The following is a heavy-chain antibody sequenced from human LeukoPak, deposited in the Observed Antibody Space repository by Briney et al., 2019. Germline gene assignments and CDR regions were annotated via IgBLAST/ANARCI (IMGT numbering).Heavy chain of an antibody. V-gene: IGHV3-23*01. J-gene: IGHJ4*02. CDR2: ISYSGGST. CDR1: EFTFSSYA. CDR3: ARENWVYNWKYDSSGSGINY. D-gene: IGHD3-22*01. Sequence: GGSLRLSCAASEFTFSSYAMSWVRQAPGKGLEWVSGISYSGGSTYYADSVKGRFTISRDNSKNTLYLQMNSLRAEDTAIYYCARENWVYNWKYDSSGSGINYWGQGTLVTVSS.